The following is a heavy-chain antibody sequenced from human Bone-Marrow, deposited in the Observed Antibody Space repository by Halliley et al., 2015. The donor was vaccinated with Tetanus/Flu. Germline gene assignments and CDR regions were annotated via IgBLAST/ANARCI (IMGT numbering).Heavy chain of an antibody. Sequence: TLSLTCTVSGVYISNGGYSWTWIRQPPGRGLEWFGYIYQSGSTYYNPSLRSRVTISVDRSKNQFSVNLSSVTAADTAVYYCARSPANPYYHALDVWGQGSTVPVSS. CDR3: ARSPANPYYHALDV. CDR2: IYQSGST. V-gene: IGHV4-30-2*01. CDR1: GVYISNGGYS. J-gene: IGHJ6*02.